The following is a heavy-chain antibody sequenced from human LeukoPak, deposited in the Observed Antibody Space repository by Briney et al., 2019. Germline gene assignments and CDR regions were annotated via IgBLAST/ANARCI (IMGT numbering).Heavy chain of an antibody. Sequence: GESLRLSCAASGFTFSSYMMTWVRQAPGKGLEWVANIKPDGGEKFYVDSVRGRFTISRDNAKNSLDLQMNSLRDEDTALYYCSRGYDVLTGSFDYWGQGTLVTVSS. CDR1: GFTFSSYM. CDR3: SRGYDVLTGSFDY. CDR2: IKPDGGEK. J-gene: IGHJ4*02. V-gene: IGHV3-7*03. D-gene: IGHD3-9*01.